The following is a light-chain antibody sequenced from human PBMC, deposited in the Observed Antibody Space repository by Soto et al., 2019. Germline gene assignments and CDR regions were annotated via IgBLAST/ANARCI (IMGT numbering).Light chain of an antibody. CDR1: QSVSSY. CDR2: DAS. V-gene: IGKV3-11*01. Sequence: EIVLTQSPATLSLSPGERATLSCRASQSVSSYLAWYQQKPGQAPRLLIYDASNRATGIPARFSGSGSGTDFXLTXXSXEPEDFAVXXXXQRSNWPPYTFGQGTKLDIK. CDR3: XQRSNWPPYT. J-gene: IGKJ2*01.